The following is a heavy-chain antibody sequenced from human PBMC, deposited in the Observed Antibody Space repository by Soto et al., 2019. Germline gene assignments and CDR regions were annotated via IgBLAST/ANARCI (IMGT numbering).Heavy chain of an antibody. D-gene: IGHD3-22*01. V-gene: IGHV4-34*01. CDR2: INHSGRV. Sequence: PSETLSLTCAVYGGSFSGHSWTWSRQSPGKGLEWIGDINHSGRVNYSPSLKSRVTISLDTSKNQFSLTLSAVTAADTAMYYCSTRAYDTTGYYRFDPWGQGPLVTVSS. CDR3: STRAYDTTGYYRFDP. CDR1: GGSFSGHS. J-gene: IGHJ5*01.